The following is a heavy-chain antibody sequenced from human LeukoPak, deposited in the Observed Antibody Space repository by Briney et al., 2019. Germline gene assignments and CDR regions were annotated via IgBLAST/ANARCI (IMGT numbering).Heavy chain of an antibody. CDR1: GFTFSSYS. J-gene: IGHJ6*02. V-gene: IGHV3-21*01. Sequence: GGSLRLSCAASGFTFSSYSMNWVRQAPGKGLEWVSSISSSSSYIYYADSVKGRFTISRDNAKNSLYLQMNSLRAEDTAVYYCARDQQQQLQALGCHGMDVWGQGTTVTVSS. D-gene: IGHD6-13*01. CDR3: ARDQQQQLQALGCHGMDV. CDR2: ISSSSSYI.